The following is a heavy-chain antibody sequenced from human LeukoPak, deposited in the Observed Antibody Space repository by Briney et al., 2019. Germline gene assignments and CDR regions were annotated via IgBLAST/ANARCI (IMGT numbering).Heavy chain of an antibody. V-gene: IGHV1-2*02. CDR1: GYTFTGYY. Sequence: ASVKVSCKASGYTFTGYYMHWVRQAPGQGLEWMGWINPNSGGTNYAQKFQGRVTMTRDTSTSTVYMELSSLRSEDTAVYYCARDPRWYYFDYWGQGTLVTVSS. CDR2: INPNSGGT. J-gene: IGHJ4*02. CDR3: ARDPRWYYFDY.